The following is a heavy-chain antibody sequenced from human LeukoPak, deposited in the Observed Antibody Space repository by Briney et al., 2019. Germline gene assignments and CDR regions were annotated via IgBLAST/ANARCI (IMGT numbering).Heavy chain of an antibody. CDR3: ARDRSVATGYYYGMDV. J-gene: IGHJ6*02. CDR2: IYSGGGT. CDR1: GFTVSNSY. D-gene: IGHD5-12*01. V-gene: IGHV3-66*01. Sequence: PGGSLGLSCAASGFTVSNSYMSWVRQAPGKGLEWVSVIYSGGGTYYADSVKGRFTISRDNSRNTLYLQMNSLRAEDTAVYYCARDRSVATGYYYGMDVWGQGTTVTVSS.